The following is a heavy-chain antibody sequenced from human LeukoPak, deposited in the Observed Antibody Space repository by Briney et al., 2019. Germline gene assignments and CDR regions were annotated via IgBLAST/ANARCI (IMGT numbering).Heavy chain of an antibody. J-gene: IGHJ4*02. D-gene: IGHD5-18*01. CDR2: INHSGST. Sequence: SETLSLTCAVYGGSFSGYYWSWIRQPPGKGLEWIGEINHSGSTNYSPSLKSRVTISVDTSKNQFSLKLSSVTAADTAVYYCARSGYSYDFDYWGQGTLVTVSS. V-gene: IGHV4-34*01. CDR3: ARSGYSYDFDY. CDR1: GGSFSGYY.